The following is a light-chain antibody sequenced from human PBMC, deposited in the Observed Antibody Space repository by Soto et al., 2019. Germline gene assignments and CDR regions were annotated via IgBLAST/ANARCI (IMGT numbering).Light chain of an antibody. CDR2: EAY. CDR3: QQYGRPPRAT. J-gene: IGKJ5*01. Sequence: VLTHSPDTLTLPPGERATLSCRTSQGVNSRYLGWYQVRPDQAPRLLSDEAYSRATVIPDRFSGGASGTDFPLSIRKVESEVFAVYYCQQYGRPPRATLGQGTRLEIK. CDR1: QGVNSRY. V-gene: IGKV3-20*01.